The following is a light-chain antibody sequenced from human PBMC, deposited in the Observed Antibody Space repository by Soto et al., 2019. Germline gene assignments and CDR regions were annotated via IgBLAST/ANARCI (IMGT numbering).Light chain of an antibody. Sequence: EIVWTKYTATLSLSPGERATLSCRASQSVSSYLAWYQQKPGQAPRLLIYDASNRATGIPARFSGSGSGTDFTPTISSLEPEDFAVYYCQQGYNTPRPFGQGTKAAIK. V-gene: IGKV3-11*01. CDR2: DAS. J-gene: IGKJ1*01. CDR3: QQGYNTPRP. CDR1: QSVSSY.